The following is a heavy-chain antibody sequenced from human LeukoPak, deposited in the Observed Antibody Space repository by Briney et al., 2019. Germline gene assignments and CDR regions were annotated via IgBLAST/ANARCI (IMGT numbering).Heavy chain of an antibody. CDR3: ARDIGIAVAGSDY. D-gene: IGHD6-19*01. V-gene: IGHV3-33*01. Sequence: GGSLRLSCAASGFTFSSYGMHWVRQAPGKGLEWVAVIWYDGSNKYYADSVKGRFTISRDNSKNTLYLQMSSLRAEDTAVYYCARDIGIAVAGSDYWGQGTLVTVSS. CDR1: GFTFSSYG. CDR2: IWYDGSNK. J-gene: IGHJ4*02.